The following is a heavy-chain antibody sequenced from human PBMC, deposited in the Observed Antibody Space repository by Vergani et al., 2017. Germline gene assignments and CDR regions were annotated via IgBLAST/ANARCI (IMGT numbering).Heavy chain of an antibody. Sequence: QVQLQESGPGLVKPSETLSLTCTVSGGSISSYYWSWIRQPPGKGLEWIGYIYYRGSTNYNPSLKSRVTISVDTSKNQLYLKLSSVTAADTAVYYCARGGNCNYDGSFDYWGQGTLVTVSS. CDR3: ARGGNCNYDGSFDY. D-gene: IGHD1-7*01. CDR1: GGSISSYY. CDR2: IYYRGST. J-gene: IGHJ4*02. V-gene: IGHV4-59*01.